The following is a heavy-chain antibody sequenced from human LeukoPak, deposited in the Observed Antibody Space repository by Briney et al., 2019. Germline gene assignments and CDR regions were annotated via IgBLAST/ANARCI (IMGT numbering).Heavy chain of an antibody. V-gene: IGHV3-11*01. CDR2: ISSSGSTI. D-gene: IGHD2-2*01. CDR3: ARDRVVVVVPAARKDYYYYGMDV. CDR1: GFTFSSYA. J-gene: IGHJ6*02. Sequence: GGSLRLSCAASGFTFSSYAMSWIRQAPGKGLEWVSYISSSGSTIYYADSVKGRFTISRDNAKNSLYLQMNSLRAEDTAVYYCARDRVVVVVPAARKDYYYYGMDVGAQGTTVTVSS.